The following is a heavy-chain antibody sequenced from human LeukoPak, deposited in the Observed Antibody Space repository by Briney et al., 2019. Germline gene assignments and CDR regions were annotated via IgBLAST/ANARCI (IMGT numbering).Heavy chain of an antibody. Sequence: SETLSLTCTVSGGSVSSGSYYWSWIRQPPGKGLEWIGYIYYSGSTNYNPSLKSRVTISVDTSKNQFSLKLSSVTAADTAVYYCARDYGDYGGVDYWGQGTLATVSS. CDR3: ARDYGDYGGVDY. V-gene: IGHV4-61*01. CDR2: IYYSGST. CDR1: GGSVSSGSYY. D-gene: IGHD4-17*01. J-gene: IGHJ4*02.